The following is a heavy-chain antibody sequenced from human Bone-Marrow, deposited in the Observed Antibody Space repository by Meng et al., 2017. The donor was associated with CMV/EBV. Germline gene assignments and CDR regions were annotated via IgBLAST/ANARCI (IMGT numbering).Heavy chain of an antibody. D-gene: IGHD3-10*01. Sequence: GSLRLSCTVSSDSISSYYWSWIRQPPGKGLEWIGHIFYGGSTNYNPSLKSRVTISADTSKRQFSLKLNSVTAADTAVYYCTRGPGKYYYGSGSYPIDFWGQGTLVTVSS. J-gene: IGHJ4*02. CDR2: IFYGGST. V-gene: IGHV4-59*01. CDR3: TRGPGKYYYGSGSYPIDF. CDR1: SDSISSYY.